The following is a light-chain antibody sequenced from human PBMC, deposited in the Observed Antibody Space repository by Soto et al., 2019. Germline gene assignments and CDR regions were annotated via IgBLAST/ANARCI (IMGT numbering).Light chain of an antibody. CDR1: PDISKF. CDR3: QQYEDLPLT. V-gene: IGKV1-33*01. J-gene: IGKJ4*01. CDR2: DAS. Sequence: DIQITQSPSSLSASVGERVTITCQASPDISKFLNWYQLKPGKAPRLLIFDASSVETGVPSRFSGSGSGTQFTFTIDSLQAEDLATYYCQQYEDLPLTFGGGTTVAI.